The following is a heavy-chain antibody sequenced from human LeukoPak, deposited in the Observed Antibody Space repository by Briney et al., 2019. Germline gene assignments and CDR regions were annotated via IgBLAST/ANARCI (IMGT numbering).Heavy chain of an antibody. CDR3: ARDRDSSGWENWFDP. J-gene: IGHJ5*02. Sequence: DSVKVSCKASGYTFTSYGISWVRQAPGQGLEWVGWISAYNGNTNYAQKLQGRVTMTTDTSTSTAYMQLRSLRSDDTAVYYCARDRDSSGWENWFDPWGQGTLVTVSS. D-gene: IGHD6-19*01. V-gene: IGHV1-18*01. CDR2: ISAYNGNT. CDR1: GYTFTSYG.